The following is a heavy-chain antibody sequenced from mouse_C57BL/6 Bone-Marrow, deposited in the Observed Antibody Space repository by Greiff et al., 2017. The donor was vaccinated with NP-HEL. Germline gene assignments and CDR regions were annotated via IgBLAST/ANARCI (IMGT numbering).Heavy chain of an antibody. J-gene: IGHJ2*01. CDR1: GFTFSSYA. V-gene: IGHV5-4*01. D-gene: IGHD2-2*01. Sequence: EVKLVESGGGLVKPGGSLKLSCAASGFTFSSYAMSWVRQTPEKRLEWVATISDGGSYTNNPDNVKGRFTISRDNAKNNLYLQMSHLKSEDTAMYYCARDRGMVTRLDYWGQGTTLTVSS. CDR3: ARDRGMVTRLDY. CDR2: ISDGGSYT.